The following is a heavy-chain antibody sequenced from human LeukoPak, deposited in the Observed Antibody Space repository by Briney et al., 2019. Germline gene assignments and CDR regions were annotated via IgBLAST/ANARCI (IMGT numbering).Heavy chain of an antibody. V-gene: IGHV4-4*02. CDR1: GGSVSHSNW. Sequence: SGTLSLTCAVSGGSVSHSNWWTWVRQSPGQGLEWIGEVHPSEGTNYNPSLKSRVTISVDTSKNQFSLKLSSVTAADTAVYYCAAPRGIAAAGLYYFDYWGQGTLVTVSS. CDR2: VHPSEGT. J-gene: IGHJ4*02. CDR3: AAPRGIAAAGLYYFDY. D-gene: IGHD6-13*01.